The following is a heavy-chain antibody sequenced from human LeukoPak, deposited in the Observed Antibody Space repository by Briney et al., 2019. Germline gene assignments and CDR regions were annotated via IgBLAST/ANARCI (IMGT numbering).Heavy chain of an antibody. CDR3: ARGYSGYEFGY. CDR2: IKEDGSEE. V-gene: IGHV3-7*04. J-gene: IGHJ4*02. D-gene: IGHD5-12*01. Sequence: PGGSLRLSCAASGFTFSTSWMNWVRQAPGKGLEWVANIKEDGSEEYCVDSVKGRFTISRDNARKSLYLQMNSLRVEDTAVYYCARGYSGYEFGYWGQGTLVTVSS. CDR1: GFTFSTSW.